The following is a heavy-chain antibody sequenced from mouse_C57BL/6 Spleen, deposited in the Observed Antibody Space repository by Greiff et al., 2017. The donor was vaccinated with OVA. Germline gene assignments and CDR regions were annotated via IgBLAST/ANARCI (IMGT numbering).Heavy chain of an antibody. Sequence: VQLQQPGAELVMPGASVKLSCKASGYTFTSYWMHWVKQRPGQGLEWIGEIAPSDSYTNYNEKFKGKATLTADKSSSTAYMQFSSLTSKDSAIYYCARFYDGYLSWFAYWGQGTLVTVSA. CDR1: GYTFTSYW. D-gene: IGHD2-3*01. CDR2: IAPSDSYT. V-gene: IGHV1-69*01. J-gene: IGHJ3*01. CDR3: ARFYDGYLSWFAY.